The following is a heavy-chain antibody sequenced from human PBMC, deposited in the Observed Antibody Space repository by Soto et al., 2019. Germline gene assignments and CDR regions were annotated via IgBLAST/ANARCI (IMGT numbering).Heavy chain of an antibody. CDR3: ARGKFLGYYYMDV. CDR2: INPNSGGT. J-gene: IGHJ6*03. Sequence: ASVKVSCKASGYTFTGYYMHWVRQAPGQGLEWMGWINPNSGGTNYAQKFQGWVTMTRDTSISTAYMELSRLRSDDTAVYYCARGKFLGYYYMDVWGKGTTVTVSS. D-gene: IGHD3-3*01. CDR1: GYTFTGYY. V-gene: IGHV1-2*04.